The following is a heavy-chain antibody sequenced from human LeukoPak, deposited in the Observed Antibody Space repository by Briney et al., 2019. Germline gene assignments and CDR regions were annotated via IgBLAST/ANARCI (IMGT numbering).Heavy chain of an antibody. CDR3: ARDGGPNWFDP. Sequence: SETLSLTCTVSGGSISSGSYYWSWIRQPAGKGLEWIGRIYTGGSTKYNPSLKSRVTISVDTSKNQISLKLSSVTAADTAVYYCARDGGPNWFDPWGQGTLVTVSS. V-gene: IGHV4-61*02. CDR2: IYTGGST. CDR1: GGSISSGSYY. J-gene: IGHJ5*02. D-gene: IGHD3-16*01.